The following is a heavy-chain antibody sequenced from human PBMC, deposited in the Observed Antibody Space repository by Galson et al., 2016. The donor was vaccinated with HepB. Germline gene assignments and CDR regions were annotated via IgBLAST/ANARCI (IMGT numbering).Heavy chain of an antibody. J-gene: IGHJ6*02. CDR3: AGSLTSAGTPFSYGMDV. CDR1: GYTFTSYW. Sequence: QSGAEVKKPTESLRISCKASGYTFTSYWNTWVRQMPGKGLEWMGWIDPSDSYTQYSPSFQGHVTISTDKSISTTYLYWSSLQASDTAIYYCAGSLTSAGTPFSYGMDVWGQGTTVTVSS. CDR2: IDPSDSYT. D-gene: IGHD6-19*01. V-gene: IGHV5-10-1*01.